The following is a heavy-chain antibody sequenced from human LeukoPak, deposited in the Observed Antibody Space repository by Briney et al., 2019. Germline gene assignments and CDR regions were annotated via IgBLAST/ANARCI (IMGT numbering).Heavy chain of an antibody. Sequence: SETLSLTCMESGGSISSDDYYWTWIRQPAGRGLEWIGRIYTTGNTMYNPSLESRVSMSIDTSKNQVSLKVKSVTAADTAVYCCARGSTLFAFFDFWGQGTLVTVSS. CDR1: GGSISSDDYY. CDR3: ARGSTLFAFFDF. CDR2: IYTTGNT. J-gene: IGHJ4*02. D-gene: IGHD2/OR15-2a*01. V-gene: IGHV4-61*02.